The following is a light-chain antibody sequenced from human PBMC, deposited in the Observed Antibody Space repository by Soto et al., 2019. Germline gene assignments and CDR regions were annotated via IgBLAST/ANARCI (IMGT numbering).Light chain of an antibody. CDR2: TAS. V-gene: IGKV1-6*01. CDR3: IQDYNYPLT. CDR1: QTISSW. J-gene: IGKJ4*01. Sequence: AIQMTQSPSTLSASVGDRVTITCRASQTISSWLAWYQQKPGKAPNLLIYTASSLQSGVPSRFSGSGSGTDFTLTISSLQPEDFATYYCIQDYNYPLTFGGGTKVDIK.